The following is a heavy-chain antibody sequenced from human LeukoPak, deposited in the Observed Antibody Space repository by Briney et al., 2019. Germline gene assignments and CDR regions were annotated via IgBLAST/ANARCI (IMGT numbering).Heavy chain of an antibody. CDR2: IYYSGST. CDR3: ARDGGFYLPLDY. J-gene: IGHJ4*02. CDR1: GGSISSGGYY. D-gene: IGHD3-3*01. Sequence: PSETLSLTCTVSGGSISSGGYYWSWIRQHPGKGLEWIGYIYYSGSTYYNPSLKSRVTISVDTSKNQFSLKLSSVTAADTAVYYCARDGGFYLPLDYSGQGTLVTVSS. V-gene: IGHV4-31*03.